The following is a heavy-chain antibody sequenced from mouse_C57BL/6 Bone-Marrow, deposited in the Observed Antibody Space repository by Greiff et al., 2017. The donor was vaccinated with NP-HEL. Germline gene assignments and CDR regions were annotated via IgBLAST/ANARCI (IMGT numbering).Heavy chain of an antibody. Sequence: QVQLKQPGAELVKPGASVKLSCKASGYTFTSYWMHWVKQRPGRGLEWIGRIDPNSGGTKYNEKFKSKATLTVDKPSSTAYMQLSSLTSEDSAVYYCAREGDITTVVAHFDYWGQGTTLTVSS. V-gene: IGHV1-72*01. CDR1: GYTFTSYW. J-gene: IGHJ2*01. CDR2: IDPNSGGT. D-gene: IGHD1-1*01. CDR3: AREGDITTVVAHFDY.